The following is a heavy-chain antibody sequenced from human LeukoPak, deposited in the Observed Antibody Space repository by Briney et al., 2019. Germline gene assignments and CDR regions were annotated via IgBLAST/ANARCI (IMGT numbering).Heavy chain of an antibody. D-gene: IGHD3/OR15-3a*01. Sequence: GGSLRLSCAASGFTFSNAWMSWVRQAPEKGLEWVGRIKSKTDGGTTDYAAPVKGRSTISRDDSKNTLYLQMNSLKTEDTAVYYCAKDEFLTGYYFLAEYFQHWGQGTLVTVSS. CDR3: AKDEFLTGYYFLAEYFQH. V-gene: IGHV3-15*01. CDR2: IKSKTDGGTT. CDR1: GFTFSNAW. J-gene: IGHJ1*01.